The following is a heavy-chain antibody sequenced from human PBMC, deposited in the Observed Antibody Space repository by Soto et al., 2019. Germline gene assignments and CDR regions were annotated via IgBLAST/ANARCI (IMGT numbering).Heavy chain of an antibody. CDR3: ARFVPYGSGFDY. D-gene: IGHD3-10*01. V-gene: IGHV4-59*01. Sequence: PSETLSLTCTVSGGSISSYYWSWIRQPPGKGLEWIGYIYYSGSTNYNPSLKSRVTISVDTSKNQFSLKLSSVTAADTAVYYCARFVPYGSGFDYWGQGTLVTVSS. CDR1: GGSISSYY. CDR2: IYYSGST. J-gene: IGHJ4*02.